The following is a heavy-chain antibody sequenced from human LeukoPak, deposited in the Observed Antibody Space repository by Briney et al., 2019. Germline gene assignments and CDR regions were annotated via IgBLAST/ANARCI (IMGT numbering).Heavy chain of an antibody. Sequence: SETLSLTCTVSGGSFSTYYWSWIRQPAGKGLEWIGRIYSSGSTNYNPSLKSRVSMSVDTSKNQFSLKLSSVTAADTAIYYCARESRRSYCNEYWGQGTLVTVSS. D-gene: IGHD3-10*01. CDR2: IYSSGST. V-gene: IGHV4-4*07. CDR1: GGSFSTYY. CDR3: ARESRRSYCNEY. J-gene: IGHJ4*02.